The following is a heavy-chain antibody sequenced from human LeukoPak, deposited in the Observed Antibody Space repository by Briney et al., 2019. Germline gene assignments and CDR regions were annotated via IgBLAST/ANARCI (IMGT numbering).Heavy chain of an antibody. J-gene: IGHJ3*02. CDR2: IYYSGST. V-gene: IGHV4-59*12. Sequence: PSETLSLTCTVSGGSISSYYWSWIRQPPGKGLEWIGYIYYSGSTNYNPSLKSRVTISVDTSKNQFSLKLSSVTAADTAVYYCARDLRGIAVADDAFDIWGQGTMVTVSS. CDR3: ARDLRGIAVADDAFDI. CDR1: GGSISSYY. D-gene: IGHD6-19*01.